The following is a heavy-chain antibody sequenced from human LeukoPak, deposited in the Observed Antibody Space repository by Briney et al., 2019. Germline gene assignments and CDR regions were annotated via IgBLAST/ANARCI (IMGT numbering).Heavy chain of an antibody. CDR3: AKAPWIQLHDAFDI. D-gene: IGHD5-18*01. CDR2: ISGSGGST. CDR1: GFTFSSYW. V-gene: IGHV3-23*01. Sequence: GGSLRLSCAASGFTFSSYWMSWVRQAPGKGLEWVSAISGSGGSTYYADSVKGRFTISRGNSKNTLYLQMNSLRAKDTAVYYCAKAPWIQLHDAFDIWGQGTMVTVSS. J-gene: IGHJ3*02.